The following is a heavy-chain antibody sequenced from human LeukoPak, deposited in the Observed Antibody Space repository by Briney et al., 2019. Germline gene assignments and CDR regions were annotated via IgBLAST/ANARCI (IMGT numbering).Heavy chain of an antibody. CDR2: ISGSGGST. Sequence: GGTLRLSCAASGFTFSSYGMSWVRQAPGKGLEWVSAISGSGGSTYYADSVKGRFTISRDNSKNTLYLQMNSLRAEDTAVYYCTRNSGWYGVLWGQGTLVTVSS. CDR3: TRNSGWYGVL. J-gene: IGHJ4*02. V-gene: IGHV3-23*01. D-gene: IGHD6-19*01. CDR1: GFTFSSYG.